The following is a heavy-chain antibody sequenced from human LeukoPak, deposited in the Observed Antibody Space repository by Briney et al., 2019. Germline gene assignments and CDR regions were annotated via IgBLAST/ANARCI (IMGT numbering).Heavy chain of an antibody. CDR3: TTAPSGYAYMNGWHLDY. CDR2: IRSKPDGETT. V-gene: IGHV3-15*01. J-gene: IGHJ4*02. D-gene: IGHD5-18*01. CDR1: GFTLKNAW. Sequence: PRRSLGLSCAASGFTLKNAWMTGVPEAPEKELEWVCRIRSKPDGETTDYAAPVKGRFTISRDDSTNPLYLQMNSLKTEDKGLYYCTTAPSGYAYMNGWHLDYWGQGALVTVSS.